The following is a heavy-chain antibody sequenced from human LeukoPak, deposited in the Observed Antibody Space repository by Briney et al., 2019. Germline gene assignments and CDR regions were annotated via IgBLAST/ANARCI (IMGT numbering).Heavy chain of an antibody. D-gene: IGHD2-15*01. V-gene: IGHV4-34*01. CDR1: GGSFSGYY. J-gene: IGHJ4*02. Sequence: SETLSLTCAVYGGSFSGYYWSWIRQPPGKGLEWIGEINHSGSTNYNPSLKSRVTISVDTSKNQFSLKLSSVTAADTAVYYCATGRCSGGSCYSGRYFDYWGQGTLVTVSP. CDR3: ATGRCSGGSCYSGRYFDY. CDR2: INHSGST.